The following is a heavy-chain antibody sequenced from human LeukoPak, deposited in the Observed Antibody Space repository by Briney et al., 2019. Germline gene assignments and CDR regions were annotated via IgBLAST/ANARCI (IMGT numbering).Heavy chain of an antibody. CDR3: ARPAAADP. J-gene: IGHJ5*02. D-gene: IGHD6-13*01. CDR2: IYYSGST. Sequence: SETLSLTCTVSGGSISSSSYYWGWIRQPPGKGLEWIGSIYYSGSTYYNPSLKSRVTISVDTSKNQFSLKLSSVTAADTAVYYCARPAAADPWGQGTLVTVYS. V-gene: IGHV4-39*01. CDR1: GGSISSSSYY.